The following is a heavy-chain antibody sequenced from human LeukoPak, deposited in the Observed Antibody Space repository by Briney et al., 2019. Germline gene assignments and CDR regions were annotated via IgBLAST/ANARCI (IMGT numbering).Heavy chain of an antibody. CDR2: IYYSGST. CDR1: GGSISSGGYY. CDR3: ARRGETYFFDY. J-gene: IGHJ4*02. D-gene: IGHD3-16*01. Sequence: KTSETLSLTCTVSGGSISSGGYYWSWIRQHPGKGLEWIAYIYYSGSTYYNPSLKSRITMSVDTSKDQFSLKLSSVTAADTAVYYCARRGETYFFDYWGQGTLVTVSS. V-gene: IGHV4-31*03.